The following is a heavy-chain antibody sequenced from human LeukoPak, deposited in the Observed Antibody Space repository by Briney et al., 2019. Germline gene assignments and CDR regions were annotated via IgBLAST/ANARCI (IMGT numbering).Heavy chain of an antibody. V-gene: IGHV4-39*01. CDR1: GGSTSIISSSPYS. D-gene: IGHD6-25*01. CDR2: LYYAENS. Sequence: SETLSLTCTVSGGSTSIISSSPYSWGWIRQAPGKGLEWIGSLYYAENSHYNPSLKSGATLCVDPSNNQFSLMLTSVTAADAAVYFCARQLPTAAADTRGYFDYWGQGTVVTVSS. CDR3: ARQLPTAAADTRGYFDY. J-gene: IGHJ4*02.